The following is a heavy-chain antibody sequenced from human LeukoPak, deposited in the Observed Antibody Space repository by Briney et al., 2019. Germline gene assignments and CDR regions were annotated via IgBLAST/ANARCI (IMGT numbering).Heavy chain of an antibody. D-gene: IGHD3-3*01. Sequence: PSETLSLTCTVSGYSISSGYYWGWFRPPPGKGREWIGSSYHSGSTYYNTSLKSRVTISVDTSKNQFSLKLSSVTAADTAVYYCARVEASYYYMDVWGKGTTVTVSS. CDR2: SYHSGST. CDR1: GYSISSGYY. V-gene: IGHV4-38-2*02. J-gene: IGHJ6*03. CDR3: ARVEASYYYMDV.